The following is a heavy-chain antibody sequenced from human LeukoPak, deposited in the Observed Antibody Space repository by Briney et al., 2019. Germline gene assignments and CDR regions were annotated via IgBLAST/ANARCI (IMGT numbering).Heavy chain of an antibody. Sequence: SETLSLTCTVSGGSISSYYWSWIRQPAGKGLEWIGRIYTSGSTNYNPSLKSRVTMSVDTSKNQFSLKLSSVTAADTAVYYCARGGYIVIGATTDYYYYYGMDVWGLGTTVTVSS. CDR3: ARGGYIVIGATTDYYYYYGMDV. J-gene: IGHJ6*02. CDR2: IYTSGST. CDR1: GGSISSYY. V-gene: IGHV4-4*07. D-gene: IGHD1-26*01.